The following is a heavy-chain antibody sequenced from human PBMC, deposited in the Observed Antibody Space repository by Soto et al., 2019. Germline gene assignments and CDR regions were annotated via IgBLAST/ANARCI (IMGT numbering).Heavy chain of an antibody. D-gene: IGHD4-17*01. CDR3: ARDYPYFTVTTSGGMDV. CDR1: GGSISNYY. J-gene: IGHJ6*02. V-gene: IGHV4-59*01. Sequence: PSETLSLTCTVSGGSISNYYWSWMRQPPGKGLEWIGYIYSSGSTNYNPSLKSRVTISVDTSKNQFSLKLRSVTAADTAVYYCARDYPYFTVTTSGGMDVWGQGTTVTVSS. CDR2: IYSSGST.